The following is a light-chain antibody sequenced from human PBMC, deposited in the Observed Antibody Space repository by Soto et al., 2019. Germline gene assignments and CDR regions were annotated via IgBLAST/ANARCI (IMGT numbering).Light chain of an antibody. CDR2: DAS. CDR1: QSISNW. J-gene: IGKJ5*01. CDR3: QQSYSTPIT. V-gene: IGKV1-39*01. Sequence: GDRVTITCRASQSISNWLAWYQQKPAKAPKLLIYDASSLERGVPSRFSGSGSGTDFTLTISSLQPEDFATYYCQQSYSTPITFGQGTRLEI.